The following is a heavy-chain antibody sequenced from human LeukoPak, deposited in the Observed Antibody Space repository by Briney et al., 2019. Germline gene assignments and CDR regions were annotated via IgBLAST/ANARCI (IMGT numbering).Heavy chain of an antibody. V-gene: IGHV3-7*01. CDR2: IKEDGSKK. CDR1: GFTFSDYW. J-gene: IGHJ4*02. Sequence: GGSLRLSRSASGFTFSDYWMSWVRQAPGKGLEWVANIKEDGSKKHHVDSVKGRFTIYRDNSKNSLYLQMNSLRVEDTAVYYCARKFPVDYWGQGTLVTVSS. CDR3: ARKFPVDY.